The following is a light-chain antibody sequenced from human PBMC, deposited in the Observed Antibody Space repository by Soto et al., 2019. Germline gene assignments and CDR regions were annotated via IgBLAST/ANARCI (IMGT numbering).Light chain of an antibody. CDR1: SSDVGAYDY. CDR3: SSYAGSNNVL. J-gene: IGLJ2*01. V-gene: IGLV2-8*01. Sequence: QSALTQPPSASGSPRQSVTISCTGTSSDVGAYDYVSWYQQHPDKAPKLIIYEVTKRPSGVPDRFSGSKSDNTASLTVFGLQAEDEADYYCSSYAGSNNVLFGGGTQLTVL. CDR2: EVT.